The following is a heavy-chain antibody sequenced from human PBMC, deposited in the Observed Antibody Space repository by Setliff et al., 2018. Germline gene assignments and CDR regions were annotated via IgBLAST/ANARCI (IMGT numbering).Heavy chain of an antibody. CDR1: GFNFSNYW. J-gene: IGHJ5*02. V-gene: IGHV3-7*01. CDR2: IKQDGREK. CDR3: ARDDDTTSRYSRFEH. Sequence: PGGSLRLSCVVSGFNFSNYWMSWVRQVPGKGLEWVANIKQDGREKNYADSVKGRFTISRDNSQNTVYLQMGSLRAEDTAVYYCARDDDTTSRYSRFEHWGQGTPVTVSS. D-gene: IGHD5-12*01.